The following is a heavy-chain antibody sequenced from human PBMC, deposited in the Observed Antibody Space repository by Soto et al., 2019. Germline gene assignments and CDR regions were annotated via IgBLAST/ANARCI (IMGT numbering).Heavy chain of an antibody. CDR1: GGSTSSYD. V-gene: IGHV4-59*01. Sequence: PSGTLSLTCTVSGGSTSSYDWSWIRQPPGKGLEWIGYIYYSGSTNYNPSLKSRVTISVDTSKNQFSLKLSSVTAADTAVYYCARTIDYGSGSYLEDYRYIDLWGPATLVTVSS. CDR2: IYYSGST. CDR3: ARTIDYGSGSYLEDYRYIDL. D-gene: IGHD3-10*01. J-gene: IGHJ2*01.